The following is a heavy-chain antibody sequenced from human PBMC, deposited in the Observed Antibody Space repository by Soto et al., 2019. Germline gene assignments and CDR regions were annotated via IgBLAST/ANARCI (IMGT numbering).Heavy chain of an antibody. Sequence: TGGSLRLSCAASGFTFSSYAMSWVRQAPGKGLEWVSSITGSGDSTYYADSVKGRFTTSRDNDKNTLYLQLDSLRVEDTAMYYCTRGPRPSSYGTGAYWGPGTQVTVSS. D-gene: IGHD3-10*01. CDR3: TRGPRPSSYGTGAY. V-gene: IGHV3-23*01. J-gene: IGHJ4*02. CDR1: GFTFSSYA. CDR2: ITGSGDST.